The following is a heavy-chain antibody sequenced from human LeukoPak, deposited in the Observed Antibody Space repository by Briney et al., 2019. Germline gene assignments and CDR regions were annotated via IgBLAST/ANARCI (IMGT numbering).Heavy chain of an antibody. Sequence: GGSLRLSCAASGFTFSSYSMNWVRQAPGKGLEWVSYISGSSSTIYYADSVKGRFTISRDNAKNSLYLQMNSLRAEDTAVYYCARDRRYTAMSDWGQGTLVTVSS. J-gene: IGHJ4*02. CDR3: ARDRRYTAMSD. V-gene: IGHV3-48*01. D-gene: IGHD5-18*01. CDR2: ISGSSSTI. CDR1: GFTFSSYS.